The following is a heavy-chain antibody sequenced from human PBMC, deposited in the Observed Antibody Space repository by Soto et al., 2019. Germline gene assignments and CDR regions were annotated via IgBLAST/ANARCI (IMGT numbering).Heavy chain of an antibody. CDR1: GFTFTSSA. CDR3: AAALSIAVAVSLDY. CDR2: IVVGSGNT. Sequence: SVKVSCKASGFTFTSSAMQWVRQARGQRLEWIGWIVVGSGNTNYAQKFQERVTITRDMSTSTAYMELSSLRSEDTAVYYCAAALSIAVAVSLDYWGQGTQVTVSS. D-gene: IGHD6-19*01. J-gene: IGHJ4*02. V-gene: IGHV1-58*02.